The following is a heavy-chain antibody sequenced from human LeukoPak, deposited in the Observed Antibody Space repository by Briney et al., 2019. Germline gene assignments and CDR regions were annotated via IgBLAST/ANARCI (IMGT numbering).Heavy chain of an antibody. CDR3: ARVGPSGYDYVWGSYRPYYFDY. V-gene: IGHV4-59*01. CDR1: GGSISSYY. J-gene: IGHJ4*02. Sequence: SETLFLTCTVSGGSISSYYWSWIRQPPGKGLEWIGYIYYSGSTNYNPSLKSRDTISVDTSKNQFSLKLSSVTAADTAVYYCARVGPSGYDYVWGSYRPYYFDYWGQGTLVTVSS. CDR2: IYYSGST. D-gene: IGHD3-16*02.